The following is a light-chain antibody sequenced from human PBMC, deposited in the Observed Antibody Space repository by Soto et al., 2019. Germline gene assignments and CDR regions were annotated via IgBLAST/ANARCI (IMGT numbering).Light chain of an antibody. CDR3: QQYNNWPFT. V-gene: IGKV3-15*01. J-gene: IGKJ3*01. CDR1: QSVSTN. CDR2: GAY. Sequence: EIVMTQSPGTLSVSPGETATLSCRASQSVSTNLAWYQQKPGQAPRLLIYGAYTRATGIPARFSGSGSGTEFTLTISSLQSEDFAVYYCQQYNNWPFTVGPGTKVDIK.